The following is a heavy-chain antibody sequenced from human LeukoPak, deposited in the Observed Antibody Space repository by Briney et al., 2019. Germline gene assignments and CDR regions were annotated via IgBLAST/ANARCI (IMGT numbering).Heavy chain of an antibody. Sequence: GASVKVSCKASGYTFTSYGISWVRQAPGQGLEWMGWISAYNGNTNYAQKLQGRVTMTTDTSTSTAYMELRSVRADDTAVYYCASEKEFGRRPDYWGQGTLVTVSS. CDR2: ISAYNGNT. J-gene: IGHJ4*02. D-gene: IGHD1-1*01. V-gene: IGHV1-18*01. CDR1: GYTFTSYG. CDR3: ASEKEFGRRPDY.